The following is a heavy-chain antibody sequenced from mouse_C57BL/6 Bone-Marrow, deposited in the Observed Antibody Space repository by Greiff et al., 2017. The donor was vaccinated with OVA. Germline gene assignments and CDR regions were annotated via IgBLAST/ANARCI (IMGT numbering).Heavy chain of an antibody. V-gene: IGHV1-59*01. Sequence: QVQLQQPGAELVRPGTSVKLSCKASGYTFTSYWMHWVKQRPGQGLEWIGVIDPSDSYTNYNQKFKGKATLTVDTSSSTAYMQLSSLTSEDSAVYYWAVYSNYGGDYWGQGTTLTVSS. J-gene: IGHJ2*01. CDR2: IDPSDSYT. CDR3: AVYSNYGGDY. D-gene: IGHD2-5*01. CDR1: GYTFTSYW.